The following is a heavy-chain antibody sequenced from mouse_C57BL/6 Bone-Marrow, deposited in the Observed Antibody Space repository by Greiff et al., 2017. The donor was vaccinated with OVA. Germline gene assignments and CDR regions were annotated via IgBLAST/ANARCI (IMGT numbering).Heavy chain of an antibody. D-gene: IGHD1-1*01. CDR1: GYTFTSYW. V-gene: IGHV1-64*01. J-gene: IGHJ2*01. Sequence: QVQLKQPGAELVKPGASVKLSCKASGYTFTSYWMHWVQQRPGQGLEWIGMIHPNSGSTNYNEKFKSKGTLTVDKSASTAYMQLSSMTSEDSAVYYCASFYGSSFYFDYGGQGTTLTVSA. CDR2: IHPNSGST. CDR3: ASFYGSSFYFDY.